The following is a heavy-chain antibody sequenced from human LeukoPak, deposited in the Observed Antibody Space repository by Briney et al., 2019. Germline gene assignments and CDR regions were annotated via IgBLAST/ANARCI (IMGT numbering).Heavy chain of an antibody. D-gene: IGHD1-26*01. CDR2: MNPYTGDT. V-gene: IGHV1-8*01. CDR1: GYTFTGYD. Sequence: ASAKVSCKASGYTFTGYDINWVRQATGQGLEWMGWMNPYTGDTGYAQKFQGRVTITRNASVDTAYMELSGLRSEDTAVYYCTRGSLSGSSRDYCGQGTLVTVSS. J-gene: IGHJ4*02. CDR3: TRGSLSGSSRDY.